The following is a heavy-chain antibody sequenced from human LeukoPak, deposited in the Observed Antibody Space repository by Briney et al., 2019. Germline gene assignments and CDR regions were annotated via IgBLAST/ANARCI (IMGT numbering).Heavy chain of an antibody. Sequence: PSQTLSLTCTVSGGSISSGSYYWSWIRQPAGKGLEWIGRIYTSGSTNYNPSLKSRVTISVDTSKNQFSLKLSSVTAADTAVYYCARVVTLRGYELGRYFDYWGQGTLVTVSS. CDR3: ARVVTLRGYELGRYFDY. CDR2: IYTSGST. J-gene: IGHJ4*02. D-gene: IGHD5-12*01. V-gene: IGHV4-61*02. CDR1: GGSISSGSYY.